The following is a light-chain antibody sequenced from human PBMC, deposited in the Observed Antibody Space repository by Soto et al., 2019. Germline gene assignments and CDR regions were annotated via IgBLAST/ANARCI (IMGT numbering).Light chain of an antibody. CDR1: QSVSSC. CDR2: HAS. V-gene: IGKV3-11*01. J-gene: IGKJ1*01. CDR3: QQRSNWPRT. Sequence: EIVLTQSPAALSLSPGERATLSFRASQSVSSCLAWYQQKPGQAPRLLIYHASNRATGIPARFSGSGSGTDYTLTISSLEPEDFAVYYCQQRSNWPRTFGQGTKVDIK.